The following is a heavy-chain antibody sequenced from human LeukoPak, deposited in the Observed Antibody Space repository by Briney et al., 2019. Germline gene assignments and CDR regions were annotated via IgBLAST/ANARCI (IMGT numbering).Heavy chain of an antibody. Sequence: GGSLRLSCAASGFTFSSYWMSWVRQAPGKGLEWVANIKQDGSEENYVDSVKGRFTISRDNAKNSLYLQMNSLRAEDTALYYCARFRFYYADGQADALELWGQGTMVGVAS. V-gene: IGHV3-7*01. CDR2: IKQDGSEE. J-gene: IGHJ3*01. CDR1: GFTFSSYW. D-gene: IGHD4-17*01. CDR3: ARFRFYYADGQADALEL.